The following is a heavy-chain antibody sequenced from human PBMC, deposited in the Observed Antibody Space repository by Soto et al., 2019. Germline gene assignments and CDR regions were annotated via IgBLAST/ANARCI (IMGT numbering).Heavy chain of an antibody. Sequence: GGPLKLACAASVFTFSSYAMSWVRQAPGKGLEWVSAISGSGGSTYYADSVKGRFTISRDNSKNTLYLQMNSLRAEDTAVYYCARRILGPWGQGTLVTVSS. V-gene: IGHV3-23*01. J-gene: IGHJ5*02. CDR3: ARRILGP. CDR2: ISGSGGST. D-gene: IGHD2-15*01. CDR1: VFTFSSYA.